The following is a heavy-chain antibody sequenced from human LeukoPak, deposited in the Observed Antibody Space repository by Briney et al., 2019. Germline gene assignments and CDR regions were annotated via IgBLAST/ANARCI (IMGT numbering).Heavy chain of an antibody. J-gene: IGHJ4*02. CDR1: GDSASSNSAA. V-gene: IGHV6-1*01. CDR3: ARETSFRYYDFWSGWDY. CDR2: TYYRSKWYN. Sequence: SQTLSLTCAISGDSASSNSAAWNWIRQSPSRGLEWLGRTYYRSKWYNDYAVSVKSRITINPDTSKNQVSLQLNSVTREDTAVYYCARETSFRYYDFWSGWDYWGQGTLVTVSS. D-gene: IGHD3-3*01.